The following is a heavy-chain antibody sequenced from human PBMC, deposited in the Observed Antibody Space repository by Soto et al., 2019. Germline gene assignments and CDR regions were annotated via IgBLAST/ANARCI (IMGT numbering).Heavy chain of an antibody. D-gene: IGHD1-1*01. V-gene: IGHV3-33*01. Sequence: SAGSLRLSCAASGFMFSNHGMHWVRQAPGKGLEWVAVIWSDGNNRYYADSVKGRFTISRDNSKNTLYLQMNSLRAEDTAVYYCGRGDKWNDEASDYWGQGILVTVS. CDR2: IWSDGNNR. CDR3: GRGDKWNDEASDY. CDR1: GFMFSNHG. J-gene: IGHJ4*02.